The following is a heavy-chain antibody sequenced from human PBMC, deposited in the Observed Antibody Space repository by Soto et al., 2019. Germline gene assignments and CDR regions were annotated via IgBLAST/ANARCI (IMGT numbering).Heavy chain of an antibody. V-gene: IGHV1-24*01. Sequence: ASVKVSCKVSGYTLTELFMHWVRLAPGKGLERMGGFDPEDGETIYAQKFQGRVTMTEDTSTDTAYMELSSLRSEDTAVYYCASSYCGGDCYSLDSYYYYGMDVWGPGTTVTVSS. CDR2: FDPEDGET. J-gene: IGHJ6*02. CDR3: ASSYCGGDCYSLDSYYYYGMDV. D-gene: IGHD2-21*02. CDR1: GYTLTELF.